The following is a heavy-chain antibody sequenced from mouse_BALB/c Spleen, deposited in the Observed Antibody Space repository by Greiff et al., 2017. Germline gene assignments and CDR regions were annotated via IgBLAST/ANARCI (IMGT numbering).Heavy chain of an antibody. D-gene: IGHD1-1*01. CDR1: GYSITSDYA. V-gene: IGHV3-2*02. CDR2: ISYSGST. J-gene: IGHJ2*01. CDR3: ARLGYYYGSSLYYFDY. Sequence: DVKLQESGPGLVKPSQSLSLTCTVTGYSITSDYAWNWIRQFPGNKLEWMGYISYSGSTSYNPSLKSRISITRDTSKNQFFLQLNSVTTEDTATYYCARLGYYYGSSLYYFDYWGQGTTLTVSS.